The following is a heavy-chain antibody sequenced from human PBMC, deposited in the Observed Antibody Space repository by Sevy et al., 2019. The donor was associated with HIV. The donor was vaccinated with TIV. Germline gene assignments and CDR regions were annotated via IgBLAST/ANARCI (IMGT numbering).Heavy chain of an antibody. J-gene: IGHJ6*02. D-gene: IGHD2-2*01. CDR3: ARDCSSTSCHCGLDV. CDR1: GFTFRSYW. CDR2: IKVDGSEK. Sequence: GGSLRLSCAVSGFTFRSYWMSWVRQAPGKGLEWVAHIKVDGSEKYHVDSVKGRFTISRDNAKNSLFLQMNSLRVEDTAVYYCARDCSSTSCHCGLDVWGQGTAVTVSS. V-gene: IGHV3-7*03.